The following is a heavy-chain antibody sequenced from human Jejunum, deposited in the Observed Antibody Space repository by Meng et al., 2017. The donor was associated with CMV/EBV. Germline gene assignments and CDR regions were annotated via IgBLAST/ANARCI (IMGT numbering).Heavy chain of an antibody. CDR2: INPNSGGT. V-gene: IGHV1-2*06. J-gene: IGHJ5*02. D-gene: IGHD3-16*02. Sequence: TINGYYIHWERQAPGQGLEWMGRINPNSGGTNYAQKLQGRVTMTRNTSISTAFMELTRLRSDDTAVYYCAREGSIMITFGGVIPYDPWGQGTLVTVSS. CDR3: AREGSIMITFGGVIPYDP. CDR1: TINGYY.